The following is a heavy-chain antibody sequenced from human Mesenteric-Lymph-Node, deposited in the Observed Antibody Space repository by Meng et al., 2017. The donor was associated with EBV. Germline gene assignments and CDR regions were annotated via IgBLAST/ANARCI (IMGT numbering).Heavy chain of an antibody. J-gene: IGHJ5*02. CDR2: IQHSETD. V-gene: IGHV4-34*01. D-gene: IGHD2-2*01. CDR1: GGAFSGYS. CDR3: ARQGYCRTTTCSTWFDP. Sequence: QLQEVGEGLLKHSGELPLTGEHNGGAFSGYSWNWSSQAPGKGLEWIGKIQHSETDDYNPSLEDRVIISADTSKHQFSLKLTSVTAADTAVYYCARQGYCRTTTCSTWFDPWGQGTLVTVSS.